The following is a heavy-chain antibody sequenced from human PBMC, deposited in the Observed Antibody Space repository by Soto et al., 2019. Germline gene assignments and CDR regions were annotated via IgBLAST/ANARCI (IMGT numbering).Heavy chain of an antibody. Sequence: PGQGLEWMGWINPNSGGTNYAQKFQGWVTMTRDTSISTAYMELSRLRSDDTAVYYCARGAEAAADTLEQRFLALGQETLVT. CDR2: INPNSGGT. V-gene: IGHV1-2*04. CDR3: ARGAEAAADTLEQRFLA. D-gene: IGHD6-25*01. J-gene: IGHJ5*02.